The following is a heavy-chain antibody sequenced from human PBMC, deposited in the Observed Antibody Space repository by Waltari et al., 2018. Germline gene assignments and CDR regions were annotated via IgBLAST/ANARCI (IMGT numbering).Heavy chain of an antibody. Sequence: QVQLQESGPGLVTPSETLSLICSVSGGSLSTHFWGWIRQPPGQTLEWIGNIYSSGSTNYNPSLTSRVTISLDMSKNQFSLKLRSVSAADTAVYYCARASYGSGSSWFDPWGQGNLVTVSS. J-gene: IGHJ5*02. D-gene: IGHD3-10*01. CDR1: GGSLSTHF. CDR3: ARASYGSGSSWFDP. V-gene: IGHV4-59*11. CDR2: IYSSGST.